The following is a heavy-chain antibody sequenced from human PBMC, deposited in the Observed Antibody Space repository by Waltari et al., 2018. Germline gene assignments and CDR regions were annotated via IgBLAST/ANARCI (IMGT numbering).Heavy chain of an antibody. CDR2: IYYSGST. CDR3: ARVNLLLVVPAASGVGLWFDP. J-gene: IGHJ5*02. CDR1: GGSISSSSYY. Sequence: QLQLQESGPGLVKPSETLSLTCTVSGGSISSSSYYWGWIRQPPGKGLEWIGSIYYSGSTYYNPSLKSRVTISVDTSKNQFSLKLSSVTAADTAVYYCARVNLLLVVPAASGVGLWFDPWGQGTLVTVSS. V-gene: IGHV4-39*07. D-gene: IGHD2-2*01.